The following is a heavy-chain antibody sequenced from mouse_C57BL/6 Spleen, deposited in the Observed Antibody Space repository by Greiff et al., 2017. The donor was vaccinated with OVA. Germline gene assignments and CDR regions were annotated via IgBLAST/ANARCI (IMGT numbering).Heavy chain of an antibody. Sequence: DVQLVESGGGLVKPGGSLKLSCAASGFTFSDYGMHWVRQAPEKGLEWVAYISSGSSTIYYADTVKGRFTISRDNAKNTLFLQMTSLRSEDTAMYYCARRYGSSLYYAMDYWGQGTSVTVSS. CDR2: ISSGSSTI. CDR1: GFTFSDYG. V-gene: IGHV5-17*01. J-gene: IGHJ4*01. D-gene: IGHD1-1*01. CDR3: ARRYGSSLYYAMDY.